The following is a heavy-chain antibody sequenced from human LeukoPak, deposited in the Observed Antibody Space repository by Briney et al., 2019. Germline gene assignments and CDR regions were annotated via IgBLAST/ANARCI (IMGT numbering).Heavy chain of an antibody. J-gene: IGHJ4*02. Sequence: ASVKVSCKTSGYTFTYYGISWVRQAPGQGLEWMGWISAYNGNTNYAQKLQGRVTMTTDTSTSTAYMELRSLRSDDTAVYYCARRYSSSFSFDYWGQGTLVTVSS. CDR3: ARRYSSSFSFDY. D-gene: IGHD6-6*01. CDR1: GYTFTYYG. V-gene: IGHV1-18*01. CDR2: ISAYNGNT.